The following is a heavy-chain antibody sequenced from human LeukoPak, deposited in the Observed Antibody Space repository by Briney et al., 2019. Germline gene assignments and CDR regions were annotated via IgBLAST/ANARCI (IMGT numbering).Heavy chain of an antibody. CDR3: VKGGYGGKIFDY. CDR2: ISSSSGYI. V-gene: IGHV3-21*01. CDR1: GFSFSGYS. Sequence: GGSLRLSCAASGFSFSGYSMNWVRQAPGKGLEWVSSISSSSGYIHYADSVKGRFTISRDNSKNSLYLQMSSLRAEDTAIYYCVKGGYGGKIFDYWGQGTLVTVSS. J-gene: IGHJ4*02. D-gene: IGHD4-23*01.